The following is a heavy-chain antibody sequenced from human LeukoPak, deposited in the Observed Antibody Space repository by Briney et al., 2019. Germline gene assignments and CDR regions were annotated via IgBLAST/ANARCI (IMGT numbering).Heavy chain of an antibody. Sequence: GGSLRLSCAASGFTFSNYNMNWVRQAPGKGLEWVAYISSRSSTIYHADSVKGRFTISRDNAKNSLYLQMNSLRAKDTAVYYCARESSSWYYFDYWGQGTLVTVSS. CDR3: ARESSSWYYFDY. CDR2: ISSRSSTI. CDR1: GFTFSNYN. J-gene: IGHJ4*02. V-gene: IGHV3-48*04. D-gene: IGHD6-13*01.